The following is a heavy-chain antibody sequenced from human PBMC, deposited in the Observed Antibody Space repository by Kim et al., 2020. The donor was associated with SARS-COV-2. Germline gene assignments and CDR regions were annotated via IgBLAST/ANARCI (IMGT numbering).Heavy chain of an antibody. V-gene: IGHV3-74*01. CDR2: IISDGTST. J-gene: IGHJ4*02. Sequence: GGSLRLSCAASGFTFSSYWMHWVRQAPGKGLVWVSRIISDGTSTAYADAVKGRFTISRDNAKNTLYLQMNSLRAEDTAVYYCASGHYGDYLIWGQGTLVT. CDR1: GFTFSSYW. CDR3: ASGHYGDYLI. D-gene: IGHD4-17*01.